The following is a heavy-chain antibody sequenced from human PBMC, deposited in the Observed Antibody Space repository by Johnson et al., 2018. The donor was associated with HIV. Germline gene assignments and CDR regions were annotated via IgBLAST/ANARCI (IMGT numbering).Heavy chain of an antibody. J-gene: IGHJ3*02. CDR2: IYSGGST. Sequence: MLLVESGGGIVRPGGSLRLSCAASGFTFDDYGMSWVRQAPGKGLEWVSVIYSGGSTYYADYMKGRFTISRDNSKKTLYLQMNSLRPEDTAVYYCAGLPLDQNRGWDAFDIWGQGTMVTVSS. D-gene: IGHD6-19*01. V-gene: IGHV3-66*02. CDR3: AGLPLDQNRGWDAFDI. CDR1: GFTFDDYG.